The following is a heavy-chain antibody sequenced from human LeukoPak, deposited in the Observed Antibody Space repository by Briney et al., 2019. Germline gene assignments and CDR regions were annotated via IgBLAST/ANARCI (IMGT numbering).Heavy chain of an antibody. D-gene: IGHD3-10*01. CDR2: ISSSSSYT. Sequence: AGGSLRLSCAASGFTFSDDYTSWIRQAPGKGLEWVSYISSSSSYTNYADSVKGRFTISRDNAKNSLYLQMNSLRAEDTAVYYSVRGLRYYYCAGSFCDYWGQGTLVTVSS. CDR1: GFTFSDDY. CDR3: VRGLRYYYCAGSFCDY. J-gene: IGHJ4*02. V-gene: IGHV3-11*06.